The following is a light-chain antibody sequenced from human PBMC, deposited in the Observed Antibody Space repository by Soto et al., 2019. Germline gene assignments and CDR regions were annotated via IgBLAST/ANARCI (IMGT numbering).Light chain of an antibody. V-gene: IGLV2-14*01. Sequence: QSALTQPASVSGSPGQSITISCTGTSSDVGGYKYVSWYQQHPGKAPKLMIYEVTHRPPGVSNRFSGSKSGNTASLTISGLQAEDEADYYCSSYAGSNNYVVFGGGTKLTVL. J-gene: IGLJ2*01. CDR2: EVT. CDR1: SSDVGGYKY. CDR3: SSYAGSNNYVV.